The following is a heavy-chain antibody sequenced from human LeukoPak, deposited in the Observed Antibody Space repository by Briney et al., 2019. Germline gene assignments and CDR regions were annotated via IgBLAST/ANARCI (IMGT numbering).Heavy chain of an antibody. Sequence: GGSLRLSCAASGFTFTTFTMNWVRQAPGKGLEWISYITSGSSTIYYGDSVKGRFTISRDNAKNSLYLQRKSLRAEDTAVYYCARSDTSGYYHIPTDYWGQGTLVTPSS. CDR2: ITSGSSTI. D-gene: IGHD3-22*01. CDR3: ARSDTSGYYHIPTDY. CDR1: GFTFTTFT. V-gene: IGHV3-48*01. J-gene: IGHJ4*02.